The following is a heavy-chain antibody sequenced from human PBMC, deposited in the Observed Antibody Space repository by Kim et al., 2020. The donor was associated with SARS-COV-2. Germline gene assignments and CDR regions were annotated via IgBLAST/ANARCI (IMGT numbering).Heavy chain of an antibody. D-gene: IGHD4-17*01. CDR2: INHSGST. CDR1: GGSFSGYY. Sequence: SETLSLTCAVYGGSFSGYYWSWIRQPPGKGLEWIGEINHSGSTNYNPSLKSRVTISVDTSKNQFSLKLSSVTAADTAVYYCARGPRPATVTTRWYSFDY. J-gene: IGHJ4*01. CDR3: ARGPRPATVTTRWYSFDY. V-gene: IGHV4-34*01.